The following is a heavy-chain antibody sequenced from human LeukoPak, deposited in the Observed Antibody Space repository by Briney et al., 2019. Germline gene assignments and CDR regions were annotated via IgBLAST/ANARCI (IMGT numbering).Heavy chain of an antibody. CDR1: GGPFSSFH. Sequence: PSETLSLTCTVSGGPFSSFHWSWIRQPAGKGLEWLGLIYTSGSTNYSPSLKSRLTMSVDASKHQFSLKLSSVTAADTAVYYCARVHIGGSGSLWVKRNWFDPWGQGTLVTVSS. D-gene: IGHD3-10*01. CDR2: IYTSGST. J-gene: IGHJ5*02. V-gene: IGHV4-4*07. CDR3: ARVHIGGSGSLWVKRNWFDP.